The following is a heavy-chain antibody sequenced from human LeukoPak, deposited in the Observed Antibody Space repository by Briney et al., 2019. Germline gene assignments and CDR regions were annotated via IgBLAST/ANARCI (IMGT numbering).Heavy chain of an antibody. D-gene: IGHD3-3*01. J-gene: IGHJ3*02. CDR3: ARAPSYYDFLDAFDI. CDR2: IYYSGST. Sequence: SETLSLTCTVSGGSISSGGYYWSWIPQHPGKGLEWIGYIYYSGSTYYNPSLKSRVTISVDTSKNQFSLKLSSVPAADTAVYYCARAPSYYDFLDAFDIWGQGTMVTVSS. V-gene: IGHV4-31*03. CDR1: GGSISSGGYY.